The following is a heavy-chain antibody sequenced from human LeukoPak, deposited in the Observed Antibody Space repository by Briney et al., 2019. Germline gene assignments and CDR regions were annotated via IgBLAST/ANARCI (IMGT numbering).Heavy chain of an antibody. J-gene: IGHJ4*02. CDR3: ARSSGSRYYIDY. CDR2: IHYTGST. D-gene: IGHD1-26*01. Sequence: PSETLTLTCTVSSGSISTYYWSWIRQPPGKRLEWIGFIHYTGSTNYNPSLKSRVTISVDTSKNQFSLKLNSVTAADTAVYFCARSSGSRYYIDYWGQGTLVTVSS. V-gene: IGHV4-59*01. CDR1: SGSISTYY.